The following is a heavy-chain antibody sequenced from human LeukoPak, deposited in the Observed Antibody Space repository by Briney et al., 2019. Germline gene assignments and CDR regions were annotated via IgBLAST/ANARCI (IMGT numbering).Heavy chain of an antibody. CDR3: ARGESSGWFVY. Sequence: PGGSLRLSCAASGFTFSSYATSWVRQAPGKGLEWVSAISGSGGSTYYADSVKGRFTISRDNSKNTLYLQMNSLRAEDTAVYYCARGESSGWFVYWGQGTLVTVSS. D-gene: IGHD6-19*01. J-gene: IGHJ4*02. V-gene: IGHV3-23*01. CDR2: ISGSGGST. CDR1: GFTFSSYA.